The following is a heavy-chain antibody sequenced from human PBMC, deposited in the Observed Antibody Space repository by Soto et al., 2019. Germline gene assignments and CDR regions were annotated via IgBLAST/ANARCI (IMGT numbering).Heavy chain of an antibody. V-gene: IGHV3-30*18. CDR1: GFTFSSYG. CDR2: ISYDGSNK. D-gene: IGHD5-12*01. CDR3: AKEFLATGFDY. J-gene: IGHJ4*02. Sequence: GRSLRLSCAASGFTFSSYGMHRVRQAPGKGLEWVAVISYDGSNKYYADSVKGRFTISRDNSKNTLYLQMNSLRAEDTAVYYCAKEFLATGFDYWGQGTLVTVSS.